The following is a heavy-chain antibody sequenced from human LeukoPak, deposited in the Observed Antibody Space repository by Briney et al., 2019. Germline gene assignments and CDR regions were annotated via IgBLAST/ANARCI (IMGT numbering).Heavy chain of an antibody. D-gene: IGHD3-22*01. J-gene: IGHJ4*02. V-gene: IGHV3-23*01. CDR2: ISGSGGST. CDR3: AKRPSGYVDY. CDR1: GFTFSSYA. Sequence: PGGSPRLSCAASGFTFSSYAMSWVRQAPGKGLEWVSAISGSGGSTYYADSVKGRFTISRDNSKNTLCLQMNSLRAEDTAVYYCAKRPSGYVDYWGQGTLVTVSS.